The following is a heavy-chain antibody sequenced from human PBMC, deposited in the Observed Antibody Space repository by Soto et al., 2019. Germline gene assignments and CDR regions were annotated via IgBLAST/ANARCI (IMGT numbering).Heavy chain of an antibody. Sequence: QVQLVESGGGVVKPGGSLRLSCAGSGFTFSDYYMSWLRPAPGKGLEWLSYITSNGRSVSYTDSVMGRFTISRDNARDSVYLQIDGLSVEDTAVYYCTRERREGYAPVEHWGQGTLVTVSS. D-gene: IGHD5-12*01. CDR3: TRERREGYAPVEH. V-gene: IGHV3-11*01. CDR1: GFTFSDYY. CDR2: ITSNGRSV. J-gene: IGHJ1*01.